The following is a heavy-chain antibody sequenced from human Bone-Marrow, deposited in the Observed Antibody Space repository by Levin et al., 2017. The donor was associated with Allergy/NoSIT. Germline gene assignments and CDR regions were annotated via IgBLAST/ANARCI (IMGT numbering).Heavy chain of an antibody. Sequence: SCAASGFTFSDYYMSWIRQAPGRGLEWLSYISSRGSTIYYADSVKGRFTISRDNAKYSLYLQMNSLRAEDTAVYYCARDPYGYTSSYRQFDCWGQGTLVTVSS. J-gene: IGHJ4*02. CDR3: ARDPYGYTSSYRQFDC. CDR2: ISSRGSTI. CDR1: GFTFSDYY. V-gene: IGHV3-11*01. D-gene: IGHD6-13*01.